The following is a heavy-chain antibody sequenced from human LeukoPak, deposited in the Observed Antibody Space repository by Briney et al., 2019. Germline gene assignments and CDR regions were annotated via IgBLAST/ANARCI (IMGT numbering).Heavy chain of an antibody. V-gene: IGHV3-30-3*01. D-gene: IGHD6-6*01. CDR1: GFTFSSYA. CDR3: ARDRLAARPDSWFDP. CDR2: ISYDGSNK. Sequence: GGSLRLSCAASGFTFSSYAMHWVRQAPGKGLEWVAVISYDGSNKYYADSVKGRFTISRDNSKNTLYLQMNSLRAEDTAVYYCARDRLAARPDSWFDPWGQGTLVTVSS. J-gene: IGHJ5*02.